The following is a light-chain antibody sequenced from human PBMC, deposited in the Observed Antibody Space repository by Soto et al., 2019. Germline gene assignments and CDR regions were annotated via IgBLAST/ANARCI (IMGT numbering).Light chain of an antibody. Sequence: EIVLTQSPDTLSLSPGERATVSCRASQIVSGDYLAWYQQKPGQVPRLLIYGAFNRAGGIPDRFRGSGYGTDFTLTISRLEPEDFVVYYRQQYSVSPRTFGQGTKVEL. CDR1: QIVSGDY. CDR3: QQYSVSPRT. CDR2: GAF. V-gene: IGKV3-20*01. J-gene: IGKJ1*01.